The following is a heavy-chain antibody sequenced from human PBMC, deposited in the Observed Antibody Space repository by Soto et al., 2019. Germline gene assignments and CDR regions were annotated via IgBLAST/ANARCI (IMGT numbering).Heavy chain of an antibody. V-gene: IGHV3-21*01. CDR1: GFTLSKYD. D-gene: IGHD1-26*01. Sequence: EVLLVESGGGLVKPGASLRLSCIVSGFTLSKYDMNWVRQAPGKGLEWVSHISSSGSFINYADSVKGRFTVSRDNAKNTFLLHMTRPSAEDTAIYYCAREGEGFVGASDYWGQGTLVTVSS. CDR3: AREGEGFVGASDY. CDR2: ISSSGSFI. J-gene: IGHJ4*02.